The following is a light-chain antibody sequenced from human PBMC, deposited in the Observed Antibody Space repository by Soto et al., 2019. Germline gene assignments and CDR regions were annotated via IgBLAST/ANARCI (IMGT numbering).Light chain of an antibody. CDR1: QNINKW. Sequence: DIQMTQSPSTLSSSVGDTVTITCRASQNINKWLAWYQHKPGKAPKRLIYDASSLEGGVPSRFSGSGSGTEFTLTISSLQPDDSATYYCQQYNSNLFSFGPGSKVDVK. CDR2: DAS. V-gene: IGKV1-5*01. CDR3: QQYNSNLFS. J-gene: IGKJ3*01.